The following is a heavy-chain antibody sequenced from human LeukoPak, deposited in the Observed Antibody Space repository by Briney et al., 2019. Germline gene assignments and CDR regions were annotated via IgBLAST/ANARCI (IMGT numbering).Heavy chain of an antibody. Sequence: GGSLRLSCAASGFTFSSYAMHWVRQAPGKGLGWVAVISYDGSNKYYADSVKGRFTISRDNSKNTLYLQMNSLRAEDTAVYYCARDQLRFLEWLFGFWGQGTLVTVSS. CDR3: ARDQLRFLEWLFGF. J-gene: IGHJ4*02. CDR2: ISYDGSNK. V-gene: IGHV3-30-3*01. CDR1: GFTFSSYA. D-gene: IGHD3-3*01.